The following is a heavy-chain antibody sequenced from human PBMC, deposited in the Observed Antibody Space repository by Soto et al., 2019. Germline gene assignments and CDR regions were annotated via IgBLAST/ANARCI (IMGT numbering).Heavy chain of an antibody. CDR3: ARDPDVNSGYARYYFDY. Sequence: GGSLRLSCAASGFIFTSYAMSWVRQAPGKGLEWVAVIRYDGTNKYYADSVKGRFTISRDNSKNTLYLQMNSLRAEDTAVYYCARDPDVNSGYARYYFDYWGQGTLVTVSS. V-gene: IGHV3-33*08. CDR2: IRYDGTNK. CDR1: GFIFTSYA. D-gene: IGHD5-12*01. J-gene: IGHJ4*02.